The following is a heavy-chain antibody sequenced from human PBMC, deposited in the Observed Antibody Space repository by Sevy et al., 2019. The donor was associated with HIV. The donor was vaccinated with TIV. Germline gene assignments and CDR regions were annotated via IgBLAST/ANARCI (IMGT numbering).Heavy chain of an antibody. CDR2: IYYSGRT. J-gene: IGHJ6*02. V-gene: IGHV4-59*01. CDR3: ARALADYYYAMDV. Sequence: SETPSLTCTVSGVSISGYYWSWIRQPPGKGLEWIGYIYYSGRTNYNPSLQGRVSISTDTSKNQFSLKLSSVTAADTAVYSCARALADYYYAMDVWGQGTTVTVSS. CDR1: GVSISGYY.